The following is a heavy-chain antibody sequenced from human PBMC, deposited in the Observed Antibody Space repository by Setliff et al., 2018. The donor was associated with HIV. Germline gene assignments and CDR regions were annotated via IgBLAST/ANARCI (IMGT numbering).Heavy chain of an antibody. J-gene: IGHJ3*01. CDR1: GYSFGDYW. V-gene: IGHV5-51*01. Sequence: PGESLKLSCRGFGYSFGDYWIGWVRQKPGQGLEWMGIIFPSDSDTRVNPSFQGQVTISADRSTYGAFLQWRSLKASDTGMYFCARHRVDTSMLVVKRPGAFDLWGQGTLVTVSS. CDR2: IFPSDSDT. CDR3: ARHRVDTSMLVVKRPGAFDL. D-gene: IGHD3-22*01.